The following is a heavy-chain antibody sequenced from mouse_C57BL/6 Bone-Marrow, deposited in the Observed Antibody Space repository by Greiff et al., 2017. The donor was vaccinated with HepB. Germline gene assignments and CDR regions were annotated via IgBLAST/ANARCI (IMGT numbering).Heavy chain of an antibody. CDR1: GYTFTSYW. CDR2: IYPGSGST. V-gene: IGHV1-55*01. CDR3: ARPRWDMAMDY. D-gene: IGHD3-3*01. Sequence: QVQLQQPGAELVKPGASVKMSCKASGYTFTSYWLTWVKQRPGQGLEWIGDIYPGSGSTNYNEKFKSKATLTVDTSSSTAYRQLSSLTSEDSAVYYCARPRWDMAMDYWGEGTSVTVSS. J-gene: IGHJ4*01.